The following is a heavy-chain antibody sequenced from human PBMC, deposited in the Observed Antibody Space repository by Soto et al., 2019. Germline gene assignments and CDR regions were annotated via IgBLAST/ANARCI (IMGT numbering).Heavy chain of an antibody. Sequence: EVQLLESGGGVVQPGGSLRLSCAASGFTFISYAMSWVRQAPGKRLEWVSGTSGGGDVAFYADSVKGRFTISRDNSKNALCLQMNSLRAEDTALYYCVKKSIGTVTNPVYWYFDLWGRGTLVTVSS. CDR2: TSGGGDVA. J-gene: IGHJ2*01. CDR3: VKKSIGTVTNPVYWYFDL. V-gene: IGHV3-23*01. CDR1: GFTFISYA. D-gene: IGHD4-17*01.